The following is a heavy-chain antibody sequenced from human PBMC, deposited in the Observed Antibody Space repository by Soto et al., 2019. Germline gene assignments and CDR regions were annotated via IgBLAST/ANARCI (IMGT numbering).Heavy chain of an antibody. CDR2: IYPGNSDT. CDR1: GNSFISNW. D-gene: IGHD1-20*01. J-gene: IGHJ4*02. Sequence: PGEPLKISCKGSGNSFISNWIAWVRQMPGKGLEWMGIIYPGNSDTRYSPSFQGQVIISADTSISTAYLQWSSLKASDTAIYYCARVTNWNFEYSGQGILVTVSS. CDR3: ARVTNWNFEY. V-gene: IGHV5-51*01.